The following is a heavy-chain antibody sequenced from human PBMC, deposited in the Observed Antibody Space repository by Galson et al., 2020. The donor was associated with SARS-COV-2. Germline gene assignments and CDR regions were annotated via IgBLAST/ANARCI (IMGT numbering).Heavy chain of an antibody. J-gene: IGHJ4*02. D-gene: IGHD1-26*01. CDR3: AKVYGGSYLGYFDY. Sequence: PGGSLRLSCAASGFTFSSYGMHWVRQAPGKGLEWVAVISYDGSNKYYADSVKGRFTISRDNSKNTLYLQMNSLRAEDTAVYYCAKVYGGSYLGYFDYWGQGTLVTVSS. V-gene: IGHV3-30*18. CDR1: GFTFSSYG. CDR2: ISYDGSNK.